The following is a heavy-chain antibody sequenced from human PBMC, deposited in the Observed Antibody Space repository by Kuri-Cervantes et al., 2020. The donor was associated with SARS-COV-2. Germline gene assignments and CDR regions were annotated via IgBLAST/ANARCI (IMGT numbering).Heavy chain of an antibody. V-gene: IGHV3-33*01. D-gene: IGHD3-10*01. CDR2: IWYDGSNK. CDR1: GFTFSSYC. J-gene: IGHJ2*01. Sequence: GGSLRLSCAASGFTFSSYCMHWVRQAPGKGLEWVAVIWYDGSNKYYADSVKGRFTISRDNSKNTLYLQMNSLRAEDTAVYYCARGFRAGPGEYFDLWGRGTLVTVSS. CDR3: ARGFRAGPGEYFDL.